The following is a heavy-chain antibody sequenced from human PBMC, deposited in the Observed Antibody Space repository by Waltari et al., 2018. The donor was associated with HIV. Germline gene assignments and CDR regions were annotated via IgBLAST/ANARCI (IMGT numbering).Heavy chain of an antibody. CDR1: GGIFTTNG. D-gene: IGHD1-26*01. V-gene: IGHV1-69*01. CDR3: ARDPVSEILEDYDDHVYSYLEY. J-gene: IGHJ4*02. CDR2: IIPLFATP. Sequence: QVQLVQSGAEVKKPGSSVKVSCKASGGIFTTNGFSWVRQAPGQGLEWIGGIIPLFATPTYAPKCQGRVTITADESTSTAYMDLSSLRPEDTAVYYCARDPVSEILEDYDDHVYSYLEYWGQGTLVTVSS.